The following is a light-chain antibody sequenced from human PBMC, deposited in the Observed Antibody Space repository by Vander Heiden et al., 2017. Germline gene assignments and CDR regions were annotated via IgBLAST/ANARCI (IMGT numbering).Light chain of an antibody. CDR2: GNN. CDR3: QSYDSSLSGYVV. J-gene: IGLJ2*01. Sequence: TISCTGGSSNIGANYDVHSYQQIPGTAPKLLIYGNNNRPSGVPARFSGSKSGTSASLAITGLQAEDEADYYCQSYDSSLSGYVVFGGGTKVTVL. V-gene: IGLV1-40*01. CDR1: SSNIGANYD.